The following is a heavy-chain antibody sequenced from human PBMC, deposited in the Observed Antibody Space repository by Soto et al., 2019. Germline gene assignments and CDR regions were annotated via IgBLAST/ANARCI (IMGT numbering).Heavy chain of an antibody. CDR1: GGTFSSYT. J-gene: IGHJ6*02. D-gene: IGHD3-3*01. CDR3: ASVLRFLEWLPPPDYYGMDV. CDR2: IIPIFGTA. V-gene: IGHV1-69*13. Sequence: GASVKVSCKASGGTFSSYTISWVRQAPGQGLEWMGGIIPIFGTANYAQKFQGRVTITADESTSTAYMELSSLRSEDTAVYYCASVLRFLEWLPPPDYYGMDVWGQGTTVTVSS.